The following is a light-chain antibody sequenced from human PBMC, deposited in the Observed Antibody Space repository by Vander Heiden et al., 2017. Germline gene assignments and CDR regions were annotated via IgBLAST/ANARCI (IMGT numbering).Light chain of an antibody. V-gene: IGLV2-23*02. CDR2: EVS. Sequence: QSALTQPASVSGSPGPSITTSATGTSSDVGNYNLVSWYQQHPGKAPKLMIYEVSRRPLGDSNRFSGSKSGNTASLTISGLQAEDEADYYCCSYTGSNTVVFGGGTKLSVL. CDR1: SSDVGNYNL. CDR3: CSYTGSNTVV. J-gene: IGLJ2*01.